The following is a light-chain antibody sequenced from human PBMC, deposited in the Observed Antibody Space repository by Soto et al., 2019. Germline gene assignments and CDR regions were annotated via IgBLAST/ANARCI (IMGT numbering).Light chain of an antibody. Sequence: EILLTQSPDTLSLSPGERATLSCRAAQSVGTRLAWYQHKTGQAPRLLISGASSRATGIPDRLTGSGSETSFTLTISRLEPEDFALYYCQHYQSGHPITFGQGTRLEI. CDR3: QHYQSGHPIT. V-gene: IGKV3-20*01. CDR1: QSVGTR. J-gene: IGKJ5*01. CDR2: GAS.